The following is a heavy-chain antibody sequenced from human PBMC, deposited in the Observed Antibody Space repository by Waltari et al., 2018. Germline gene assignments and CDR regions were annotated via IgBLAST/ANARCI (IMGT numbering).Heavy chain of an antibody. CDR2: ISGSGGST. Sequence: EVQLLESGGGLVQPGGSLRLSCAASGFTFSSYAMSWVRQAPGKGLEWVSAISGSGGSTYYHDYVKGRFTISRDNSKNTLYLQMNSLRAEDTAVYYCAKDTVFDIVVVVAAPGAFDIWGQGTMVTVSS. CDR3: AKDTVFDIVVVVAAPGAFDI. V-gene: IGHV3-23*01. J-gene: IGHJ3*02. D-gene: IGHD2-15*01. CDR1: GFTFSSYA.